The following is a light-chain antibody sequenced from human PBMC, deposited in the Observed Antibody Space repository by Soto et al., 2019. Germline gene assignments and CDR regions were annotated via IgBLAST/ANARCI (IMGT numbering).Light chain of an antibody. CDR2: WAS. J-gene: IGKJ1*01. Sequence: DIVMTQSPDSLAVSLGERATINCKSSQSLLHLAWYQQKPGQPPKLLIYWASTRESVVPDRFSGSASGTDFTLTISSLRAEDVAVYYCQQYYTTPVTFGQGTKVELK. CDR1: QSLLH. CDR3: QQYYTTPVT. V-gene: IGKV4-1*01.